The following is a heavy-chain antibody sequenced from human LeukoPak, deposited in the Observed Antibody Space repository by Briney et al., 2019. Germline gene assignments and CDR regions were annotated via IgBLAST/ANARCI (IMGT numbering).Heavy chain of an antibody. J-gene: IGHJ3*02. V-gene: IGHV4-31*03. D-gene: IGHD3-22*01. CDR3: ARGYYDSSGYPGIAFDI. CDR1: GGSISSGGYY. CDR2: IYYSGST. Sequence: NPSETLSLTCTVSGGSISSGGYYWSWIRQHPGKGLEWIGYIYYSGSTYYNPSLKSRVTISVDTSKNQFSLKLSSVTAADTAVYYCARGYYDSSGYPGIAFDIWGQGTMVTVSS.